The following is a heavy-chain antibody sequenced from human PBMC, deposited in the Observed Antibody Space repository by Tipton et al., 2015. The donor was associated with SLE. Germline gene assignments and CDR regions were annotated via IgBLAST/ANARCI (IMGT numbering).Heavy chain of an antibody. CDR3: ARGPFDY. Sequence: TLSLTCAVYGGSFRGYYWSWIRQPPGKGLEWIGEINHSGSTNYNPSLKSRVTISVDTSKNQFSLKLSSVTAADTAVYYCARGPFDYWGQGTLVTVSS. J-gene: IGHJ4*02. CDR1: GGSFRGYY. CDR2: INHSGST. V-gene: IGHV4-34*01.